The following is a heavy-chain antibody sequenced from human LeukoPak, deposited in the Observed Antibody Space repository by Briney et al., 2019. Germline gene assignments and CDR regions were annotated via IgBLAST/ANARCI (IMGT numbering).Heavy chain of an antibody. CDR3: VKRSRDGYNSPLDN. CDR2: ISGSGEET. J-gene: IGHJ4*02. Sequence: GGSLRLSCAASGFIFSRFAMNWVRQAPGKEPEWVSGISGSGEETYYADSVQGRFTISRDNSENTIHLQMNSLRVEDTALYFCVKRSRDGYNSPLDNWGQGTLVTVSS. V-gene: IGHV3-23*01. CDR1: GFIFSRFA. D-gene: IGHD5-24*01.